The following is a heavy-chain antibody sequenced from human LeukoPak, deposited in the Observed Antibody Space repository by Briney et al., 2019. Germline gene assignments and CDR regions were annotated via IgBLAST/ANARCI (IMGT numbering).Heavy chain of an antibody. J-gene: IGHJ5*02. D-gene: IGHD3-3*01. CDR3: ARDSLITTHPNWFGP. V-gene: IGHV3-21*01. CDR1: GFTFRNYA. CDR2: ISGSSSYI. Sequence: PGGSLRLSCAASGFTFRNYAMSWVRQAPGKGLEWVSSISGSSSYIYYADSVKGRFTISRDNAKNSLYLQMNSLRAEDTAVYYCARDSLITTHPNWFGPWGQGTLVTVSS.